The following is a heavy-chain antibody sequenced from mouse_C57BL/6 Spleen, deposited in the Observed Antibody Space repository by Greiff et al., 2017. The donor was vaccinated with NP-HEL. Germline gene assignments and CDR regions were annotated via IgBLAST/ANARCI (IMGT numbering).Heavy chain of an antibody. CDR3: ARGGTVVATDAMDY. CDR2: IYPGSGST. J-gene: IGHJ4*01. Sequence: QVQLKQPGAELVKPGASVKMSCKASGYTFTSYWITWVKQRPGQGLEWIGDIYPGSGSTNYNEKFKSKATLTVDTSSSTAYMQLSSLTSEDSAVYYCARGGTVVATDAMDYWGQGTSVTVSS. V-gene: IGHV1-55*01. D-gene: IGHD1-1*01. CDR1: GYTFTSYW.